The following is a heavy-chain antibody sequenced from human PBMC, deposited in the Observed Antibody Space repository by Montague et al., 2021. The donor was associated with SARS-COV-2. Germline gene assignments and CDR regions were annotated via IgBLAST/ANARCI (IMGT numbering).Heavy chain of an antibody. V-gene: IGHV3-7*01. J-gene: IGHJ5*02. CDR1: GFSFRTFF. CDR3: ARELESSRDWFDP. Sequence: SLRLSCAGSGFSFRTFFMSWVRQAPGKGLEWVANIRPDGSEKNYVDTVKGRLTVSIDNAKNSLYLNMNSLRGYDTAVYYCARELESSRDWFDPWGQGTLVTVSS. CDR2: IRPDGSEK. D-gene: IGHD3-3*01.